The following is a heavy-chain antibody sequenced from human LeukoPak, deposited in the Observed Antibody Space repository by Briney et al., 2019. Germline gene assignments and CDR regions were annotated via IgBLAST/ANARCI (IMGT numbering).Heavy chain of an antibody. CDR1: GFTFSSYW. Sequence: PGGSLRLSCAASGFTFSSYWMHWVRQAPGKGLVWVSRINSDGSSTTYADSVKGRFTISRDNAKNTLYLQMNSLRAEDTAVYYCARGTVSTYYYYMDVWGKGTTVTVSS. J-gene: IGHJ6*03. CDR3: ARGTVSTYYYYMDV. CDR2: INSDGSST. V-gene: IGHV3-74*01. D-gene: IGHD4-11*01.